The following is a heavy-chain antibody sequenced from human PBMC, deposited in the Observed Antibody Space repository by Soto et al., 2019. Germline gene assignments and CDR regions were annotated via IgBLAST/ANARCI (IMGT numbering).Heavy chain of an antibody. J-gene: IGHJ4*02. CDR2: INAGNGNT. D-gene: IGHD2-15*01. Sequence: QVQLVQSGAEVKKPGASVKVSCKASGYTFTSYAMHWVRQAPGQRLEWMGWINAGNGNTKYSQKIQGRVTITRDKSASTAYMELSSLRSEDKAVDYCARGPGGPDGPGDYWGQGTLVTVSS. CDR3: ARGPGGPDGPGDY. V-gene: IGHV1-3*01. CDR1: GYTFTSYA.